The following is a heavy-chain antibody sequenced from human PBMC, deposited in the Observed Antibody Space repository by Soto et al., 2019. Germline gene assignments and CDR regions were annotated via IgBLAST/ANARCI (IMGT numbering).Heavy chain of an antibody. J-gene: IGHJ4*02. CDR1: GGTFSSYT. V-gene: IGHV1-69*02. CDR2: IIPILGIA. Sequence: QVQLVQSGAEVKKPGSSVKVSCKASGGTFSSYTISWVRQAPGQGLEWMGRIIPILGIANYAQKFQGRVTITADKSTSTAYMELSSLRSEDTAVYYCAVLTGYPEGTDYFDYWGQGTLVTVSS. D-gene: IGHD3-9*01. CDR3: AVLTGYPEGTDYFDY.